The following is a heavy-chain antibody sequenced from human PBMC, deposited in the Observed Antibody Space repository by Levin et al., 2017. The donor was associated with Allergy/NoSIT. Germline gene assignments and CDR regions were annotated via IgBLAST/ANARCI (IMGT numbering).Heavy chain of an antibody. J-gene: IGHJ4*02. Sequence: AGGSLRLSCAASGFTFSKAWMSWVRRAPGKGLEWVGRIKRKTDGGTTDYAAPVKGRFTISRDDSKNTLYLQMNSLKTEDTAVYYCATVGGNSGALDYWGQGTLVTVSS. CDR1: GFTFSKAW. CDR3: ATVGGNSGALDY. D-gene: IGHD4-23*01. V-gene: IGHV3-15*01. CDR2: IKRKTDGGTT.